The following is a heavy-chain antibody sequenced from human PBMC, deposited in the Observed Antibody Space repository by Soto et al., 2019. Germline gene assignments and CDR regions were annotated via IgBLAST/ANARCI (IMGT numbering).Heavy chain of an antibody. V-gene: IGHV3-23*01. CDR2: ISGSGGST. CDR3: AKDRSYDILPGYYGTDY. D-gene: IGHD3-9*01. CDR1: GFTFSSYA. J-gene: IGHJ4*02. Sequence: EVQLLESGGGLVQPGGSLRLSCAASGFTFSSYAMSWVRQAPGKGLEWVSAISGSGGSTYYADSVKGRFTISRDNSKNTMYLQMNSLRAEDTAVYYWAKDRSYDILPGYYGTDYWGQGTLVTVSS.